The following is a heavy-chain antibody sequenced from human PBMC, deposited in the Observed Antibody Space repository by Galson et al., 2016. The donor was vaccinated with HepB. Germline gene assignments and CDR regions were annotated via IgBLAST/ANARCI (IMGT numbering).Heavy chain of an antibody. CDR3: AKEGPVSGFDY. D-gene: IGHD2-8*01. CDR1: GFTFSSYG. V-gene: IGHV3-30*18. J-gene: IGHJ4*02. CDR2: ISYDGSDK. Sequence: SLRLSCAASGFTFSSYGMHWVRQAPGEGLEWVAVISYDGSDKYYADSVKGRLTISRDNSKNTLYLQMNSLRAEDTAVFYCAKEGPVSGFDYWGQGSLVTVSS.